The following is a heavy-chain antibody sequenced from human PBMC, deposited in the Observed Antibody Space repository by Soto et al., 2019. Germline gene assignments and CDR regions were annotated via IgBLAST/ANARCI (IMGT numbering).Heavy chain of an antibody. J-gene: IGHJ6*03. CDR1: GFTFSSYS. CDR2: ISSSSSYI. D-gene: IGHD3-3*01. Sequence: PVGSLRLSCAASGFTFSSYSMNWVRQAPGKGLEWVSSISSSSSYIYYADSVKGRFTISRDNAKNSLYLQMNSLRAEDTAVYYCAREGTYYDFWSGSPPNSYYYYMDVWGKGTTVTVSS. CDR3: AREGTYYDFWSGSPPNSYYYYMDV. V-gene: IGHV3-21*01.